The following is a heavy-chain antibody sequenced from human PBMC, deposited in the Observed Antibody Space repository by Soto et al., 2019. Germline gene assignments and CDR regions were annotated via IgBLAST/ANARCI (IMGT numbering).Heavy chain of an antibody. Sequence: PSETLSLTCTVSGGSISSSSYYWGWIRQPPGKGLEWIGGIFYSGNTYYNPSLKSRVTISVYTSKNQFSLKLSSVTAADTAVYYCARHVRGYCSSTSCHTDYWGQGTRVTVSS. CDR3: ARHVRGYCSSTSCHTDY. J-gene: IGHJ4*02. V-gene: IGHV4-39*01. D-gene: IGHD2-2*02. CDR1: GGSISSSSYY. CDR2: IFYSGNT.